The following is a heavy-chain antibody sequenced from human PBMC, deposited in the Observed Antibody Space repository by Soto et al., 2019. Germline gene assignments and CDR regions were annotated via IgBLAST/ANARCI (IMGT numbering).Heavy chain of an antibody. CDR1: GYSFSSYW. Sequence: RGESLKISCQGSGYSFSSYWIAWVRQMPGKGLEWMGIIYPGDSDTRYSPSFQGQVTISADKSISTAYLQWSSLKASDSAMYYCARHISMHGMAVWGQGTTVTVSS. CDR3: ARHISMHGMAV. V-gene: IGHV5-51*01. CDR2: IYPGDSDT. D-gene: IGHD3-10*01. J-gene: IGHJ6*02.